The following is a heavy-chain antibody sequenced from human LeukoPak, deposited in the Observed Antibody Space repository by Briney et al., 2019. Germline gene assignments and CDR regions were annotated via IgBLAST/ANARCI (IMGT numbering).Heavy chain of an antibody. V-gene: IGHV4-59*12. CDR2: IYYSGST. J-gene: IGHJ6*02. CDR1: GGSITSYY. CDR3: ARGRYYDILTGYPGGMDV. D-gene: IGHD3-9*01. Sequence: PSETLSLTCTVSGGSITSYYWSWIRQPPGKGLEWIGYIYYSGSTNYNPSLKSRVTISVDTSKNQFSLKLSSVTAADTAVYYCARGRYYDILTGYPGGMDVWGQGTTVTVSS.